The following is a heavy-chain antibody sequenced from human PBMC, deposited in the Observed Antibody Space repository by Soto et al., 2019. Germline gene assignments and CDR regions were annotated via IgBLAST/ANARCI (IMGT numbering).Heavy chain of an antibody. J-gene: IGHJ4*02. CDR2: IYYSGST. CDR1: GGSISSSSYY. CDR3: ARRPRYCSSTSCYYFDY. D-gene: IGHD2-2*01. V-gene: IGHV4-39*01. Sequence: SETLSLTCTVSGGSISSSSYYWGWIRQPPGKGLEWIGSIYYSGSTYYNPSLKSRVTISVDTSKNQFSLKLSSVTAADTAVYYCARRPRYCSSTSCYYFDYWGQGTLVTVSS.